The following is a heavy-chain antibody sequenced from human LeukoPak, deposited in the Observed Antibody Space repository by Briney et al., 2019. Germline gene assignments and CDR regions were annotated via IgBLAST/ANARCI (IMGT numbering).Heavy chain of an antibody. D-gene: IGHD2-15*01. CDR2: IYYSGST. CDR3: ASQPYSGSALYYYYGMDV. CDR1: GGSISSSSYY. Sequence: SETLSLTCTISGGSISSSSYYWGWIRQPPGKGLEWIGSIYYSGSTYYNPSLKSRVTISVDTSKNQFSLKLSSVTAADTAVYYCASQPYSGSALYYYYGMDVWGQGTTVTVSS. J-gene: IGHJ6*02. V-gene: IGHV4-39*01.